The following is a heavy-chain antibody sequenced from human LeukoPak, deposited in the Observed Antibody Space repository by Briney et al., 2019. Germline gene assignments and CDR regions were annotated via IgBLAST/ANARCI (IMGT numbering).Heavy chain of an antibody. D-gene: IGHD3-10*01. J-gene: IGHJ4*02. Sequence: SETLSLTCAVSGYSISSGYYWGWIRQPPGKGLEWIGSIYHSGSTYYNPSLKSRVTISVDTSKNQFSLKLSSVPAADTAVYYCAAGLWFGDRAFDYWGQGTLVTVSS. CDR2: IYHSGST. CDR1: GYSISSGYY. CDR3: AAGLWFGDRAFDY. V-gene: IGHV4-38-2*01.